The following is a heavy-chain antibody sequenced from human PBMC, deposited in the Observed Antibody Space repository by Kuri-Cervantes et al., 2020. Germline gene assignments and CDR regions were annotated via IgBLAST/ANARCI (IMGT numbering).Heavy chain of an antibody. CDR2: INPNSGGT. V-gene: IGHV1-2*04. D-gene: IGHD1-1*01. Sequence: ASVKVSCKASGYAFTDYYMHWVRQAPGQGLEWMGWINPNSGGTNYAQKFQGWVTMTTDTSTSTAYMELRSLRSDDTAVYYCARWIQTGTTNDAFDIWGQGTMVTVSS. J-gene: IGHJ3*02. CDR3: ARWIQTGTTNDAFDI. CDR1: GYAFTDYY.